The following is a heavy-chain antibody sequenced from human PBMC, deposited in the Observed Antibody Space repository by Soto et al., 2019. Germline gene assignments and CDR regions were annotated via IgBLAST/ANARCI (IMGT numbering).Heavy chain of an antibody. CDR3: ARDLLIYPVVAATSRQVPYYYYMDV. Sequence: GASVKVSWKASGYTFTSYYMHWVRQAPGQGLEWMGIINPSGGSTSYAQKFQGRVTMTRDTSTSTVYMELSSLRSEDTAVYYCARDLLIYPVVAATSRQVPYYYYMDVWGKGTTVTVSS. CDR2: INPSGGST. J-gene: IGHJ6*03. D-gene: IGHD2-15*01. CDR1: GYTFTSYY. V-gene: IGHV1-46*03.